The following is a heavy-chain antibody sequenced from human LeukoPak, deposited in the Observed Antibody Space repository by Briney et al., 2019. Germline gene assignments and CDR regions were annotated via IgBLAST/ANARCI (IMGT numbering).Heavy chain of an antibody. CDR2: INAGNGNT. CDR1: GYTFTSYA. D-gene: IGHD3-10*01. J-gene: IGHJ4*02. V-gene: IGHV1-3*01. Sequence: ASVKVSCKASGYTFTSYAMHWVRQAPGQRLEWMGWINAGNGNTKYSQKFQGRVTITRDTSASIAYMELSSLRSEDTAVYYCARSNSDGKRITMVRGAYYFDYWGQGTLVTVSS. CDR3: ARSNSDGKRITMVRGAYYFDY.